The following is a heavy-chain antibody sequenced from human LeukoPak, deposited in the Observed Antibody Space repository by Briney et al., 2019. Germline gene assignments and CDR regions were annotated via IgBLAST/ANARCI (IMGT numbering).Heavy chain of an antibody. Sequence: ASVKVSCKASGYTFTSYYMHWVRQAPGQGLEWMGIINPSGGSTSYAQKFQGRVTMTRDTSTSTVYMELSSLRSEDTAVYYCAKGPTWATVTSLVLWYFDYWGQGTLVTVSS. V-gene: IGHV1-46*01. J-gene: IGHJ4*02. D-gene: IGHD4-17*01. CDR2: INPSGGST. CDR3: AKGPTWATVTSLVLWYFDY. CDR1: GYTFTSYY.